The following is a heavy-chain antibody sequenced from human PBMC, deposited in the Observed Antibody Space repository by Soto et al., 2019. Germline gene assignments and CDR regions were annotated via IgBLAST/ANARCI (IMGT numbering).Heavy chain of an antibody. CDR2: IKQDGSEK. CDR1: GFTFSSYW. CDR3: ARRNPGLALGYYYYMDV. D-gene: IGHD3-16*01. J-gene: IGHJ6*03. V-gene: IGHV3-7*01. Sequence: GGSLRLSCAASGFTFSSYWMSWVRQAPGKGLEWVANIKQDGSEKYYVDSVKGRFTISRDNAKNSLYLQMNSLRAEDTAVYYCARRNPGLALGYYYYMDVWGKGTTVTVSS.